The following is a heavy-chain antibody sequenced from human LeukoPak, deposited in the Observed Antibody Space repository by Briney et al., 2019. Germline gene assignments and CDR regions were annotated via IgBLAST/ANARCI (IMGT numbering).Heavy chain of an antibody. V-gene: IGHV4-34*01. D-gene: IGHD5-12*01. CDR1: GGSFSGYY. Sequence: SETLSLTCAVYGGSFSGYYWSWIRQPPGKGLEWIGEINHSRSTNYNPSLKSRVTISVDTSKNQFSLKLSSVTAADTAVYYCARTISGYSAQGWGQGTLVTVSS. J-gene: IGHJ4*02. CDR3: ARTISGYSAQG. CDR2: INHSRST.